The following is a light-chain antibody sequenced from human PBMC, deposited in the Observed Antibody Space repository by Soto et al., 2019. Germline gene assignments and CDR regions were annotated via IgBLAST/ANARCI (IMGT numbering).Light chain of an antibody. CDR3: QQYDNWPPIT. V-gene: IGKV3-15*01. CDR2: GAS. CDR1: QSVSSN. Sequence: EIVMTQSPATLSVSPGERATLSCRASQSVSSNLAWYQQKPGQAPRLLIYGASTRATGIPARFSGSGSGTEFSLTISSLQSEDFAFYYCQQYDNWPPITFGQGTRLEIK. J-gene: IGKJ5*01.